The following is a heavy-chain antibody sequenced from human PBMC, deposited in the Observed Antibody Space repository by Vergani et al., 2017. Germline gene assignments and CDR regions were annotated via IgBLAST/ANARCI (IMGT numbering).Heavy chain of an antibody. CDR2: IYYSGST. CDR1: GGSISSYY. V-gene: IGHV4-59*01. Sequence: QVQLQQWGAGLLKPSETLSLTCTVSGGSISSYYWSWLRQPPGKGLEWIGYIYYSGSTNYNPSLKSRVTISVDTSKNQFSLKLSSVTAADPAVYYCARVRGYIYYYGMDVWGQGTTVTVSS. D-gene: IGHD5-18*01. CDR3: ARVRGYIYYYGMDV. J-gene: IGHJ6*02.